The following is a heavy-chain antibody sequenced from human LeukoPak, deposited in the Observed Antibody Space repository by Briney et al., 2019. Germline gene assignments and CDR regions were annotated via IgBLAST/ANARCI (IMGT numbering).Heavy chain of an antibody. Sequence: GGSLRLSCAASGFTFSSYSMNWVRRAPGKGLEWVSYISGSGSAMYYADSVKGRFTISRDNAKNSLYLQMNSLRAEDTAVYYCARGTGSNYTLGYWGQGTLVTVSS. CDR2: ISGSGSAM. V-gene: IGHV3-48*01. CDR1: GFTFSSYS. CDR3: ARGTGSNYTLGY. D-gene: IGHD4-11*01. J-gene: IGHJ4*02.